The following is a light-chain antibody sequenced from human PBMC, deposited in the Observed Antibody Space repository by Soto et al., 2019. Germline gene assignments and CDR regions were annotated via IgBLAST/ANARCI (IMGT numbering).Light chain of an antibody. Sequence: QGVVTQPPSVSEAPRQRVTISCSGGSSNIGNNAVSWYQQLPGKAPKLLIYSDDLLPSGVSDRFSGSKSGTSASLAISGLQSEDEADYYCAAWDDSLKGVVFGGGTKLTVL. CDR2: SDD. CDR1: SSNIGNNA. J-gene: IGLJ2*01. CDR3: AAWDDSLKGVV. V-gene: IGLV1-36*01.